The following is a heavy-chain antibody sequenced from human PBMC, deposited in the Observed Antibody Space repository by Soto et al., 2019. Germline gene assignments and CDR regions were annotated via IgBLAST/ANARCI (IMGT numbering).Heavy chain of an antibody. J-gene: IGHJ4*02. V-gene: IGHV1-69*01. CDR2: IIPIFGTA. Sequence: QVQLVQSGAEVKKPGSSVKVSCKASGGTFSSYAISWVRQAPGQGLEWMGGIIPIFGTANYSQKFQGRVTITADESTSTAYMELSSLRSEDTAVYYCASQLPYYYDSSGYYYWGQGTLVTVSS. CDR3: ASQLPYYYDSSGYYY. D-gene: IGHD3-22*01. CDR1: GGTFSSYA.